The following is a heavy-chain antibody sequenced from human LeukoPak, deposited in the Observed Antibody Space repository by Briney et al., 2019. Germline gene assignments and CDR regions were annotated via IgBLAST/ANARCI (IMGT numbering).Heavy chain of an antibody. CDR2: INPNSSGT. Sequence: ASVKVSCKASGYTFTGYYMHWVRQAPGQGLEWMGWINPNSSGTNYVQKFLGRVTMTRDMSISTAYKELSRLRSDDTAVYYCARAYCSSTRCHRVDYWGQGTLVTVSS. J-gene: IGHJ4*02. CDR3: ARAYCSSTRCHRVDY. CDR1: GYTFTGYY. V-gene: IGHV1-2*02. D-gene: IGHD2-2*02.